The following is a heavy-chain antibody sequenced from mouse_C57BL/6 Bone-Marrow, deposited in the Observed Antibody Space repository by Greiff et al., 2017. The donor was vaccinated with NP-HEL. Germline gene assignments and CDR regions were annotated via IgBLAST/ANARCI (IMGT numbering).Heavy chain of an antibody. CDR1: GFTFSDYG. J-gene: IGHJ2*01. CDR3: ARRDGSSPDY. V-gene: IGHV5-17*01. D-gene: IGHD1-1*01. Sequence: EVKVEESGGGLVKPGGSLKLSCAASGFTFSDYGMHWVRQAPEKGLEWVAYISSGSSTIYYADTVKGRFTISRDNAKNTLFLQMTSLRSEDTAMYYCARRDGSSPDYWGQGTTLTVSS. CDR2: ISSGSSTI.